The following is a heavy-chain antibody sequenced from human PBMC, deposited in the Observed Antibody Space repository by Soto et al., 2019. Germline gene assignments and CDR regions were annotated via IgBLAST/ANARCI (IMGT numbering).Heavy chain of an antibody. J-gene: IGHJ3*02. D-gene: IGHD3-22*01. Sequence: GALRRSCVASGFTSSSYWIHWVRQAPGKGLAWVSRISNDGSSTNYADSVKGRFTISRDNAKNTVYLQMNSLRAEDTAVYYCARDTYYYDSSDHFSADAFDIWGQGTMVTVSS. CDR1: GFTSSSYW. V-gene: IGHV3-74*01. CDR3: ARDTYYYDSSDHFSADAFDI. CDR2: ISNDGSST.